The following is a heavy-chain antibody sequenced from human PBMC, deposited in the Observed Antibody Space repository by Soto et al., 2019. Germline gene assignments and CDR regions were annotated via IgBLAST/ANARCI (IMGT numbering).Heavy chain of an antibody. D-gene: IGHD2-2*01. CDR3: ARGIREVVVVPAASPYCYCYYGMDV. CDR2: IYTSGST. V-gene: IGHV4-4*07. CDR1: GGSISSYY. J-gene: IGHJ6*02. Sequence: PSETLSLTCTVSGGSISSYYWSWIRQPAGKGLEWIGRIYTSGSTNYNPSLKSRVTMSVDTSKNQFSLKLSSVTAADTAVYYCARGIREVVVVPAASPYCYCYYGMDVWGQGTTVTVSS.